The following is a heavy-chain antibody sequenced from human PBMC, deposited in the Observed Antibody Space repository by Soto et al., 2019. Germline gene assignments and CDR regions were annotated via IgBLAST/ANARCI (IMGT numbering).Heavy chain of an antibody. D-gene: IGHD4-4*01. V-gene: IGHV3-7*01. CDR3: ARDYSNPRGRFDP. CDR1: GFTSSCYW. CDR2: INQDGSEK. J-gene: IGHJ5*02. Sequence: PGGSRRLSWGVSGFTSSCYWMTWVRQAPGKGLEWVANINQDGSEKYYVDSVKGRFTISRDNAKNSLYLQMNSLRAEDTAIYYCARDYSNPRGRFDPWGQGTLVTVSS.